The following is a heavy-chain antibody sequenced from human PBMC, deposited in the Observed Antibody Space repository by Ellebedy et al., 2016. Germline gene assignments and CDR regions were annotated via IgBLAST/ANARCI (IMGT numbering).Heavy chain of an antibody. V-gene: IGHV3-30*18. D-gene: IGHD3-22*01. Sequence: GESLKISXAASGFTFSSYGMHWVRQAPGKGLEWVAVISYDGSNKYYADSVKGRFTISRDNSKNTLYLQMNSLRAEDTAVYYCAKVSHSSGYPPDYWGQGTLVTVSS. CDR1: GFTFSSYG. J-gene: IGHJ4*02. CDR3: AKVSHSSGYPPDY. CDR2: ISYDGSNK.